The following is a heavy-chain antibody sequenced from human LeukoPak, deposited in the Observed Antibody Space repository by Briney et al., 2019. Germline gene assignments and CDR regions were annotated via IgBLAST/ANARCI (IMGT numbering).Heavy chain of an antibody. Sequence: GGSLRLSCAASGFSFINYKMNWVRQAPGKGLEWVSSISSSGAYIYYADSVRGRFTISRDNAKNTLYLQMDGLRVEDTAVYYCVRSGGSASYFDHWGQGTLVTVSS. CDR1: GFSFINYK. V-gene: IGHV3-21*06. CDR3: VRSGGSASYFDH. J-gene: IGHJ4*02. CDR2: ISSSGAYI. D-gene: IGHD1-26*01.